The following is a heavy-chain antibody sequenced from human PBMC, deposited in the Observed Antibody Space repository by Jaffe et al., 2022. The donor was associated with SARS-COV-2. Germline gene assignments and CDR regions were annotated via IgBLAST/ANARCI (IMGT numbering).Heavy chain of an antibody. CDR3: ARDQYYDSSGYYWVAFDI. V-gene: IGHV3-48*01. D-gene: IGHD3-22*01. CDR2: ISSSSSTI. CDR1: GFTFSSYS. J-gene: IGHJ3*02. Sequence: EVQLVESGGGLVQPGGSLRLSCAASGFTFSSYSMNWVRQAPGKGLEWVSYISSSSSTIYYADSVKGRFTISRDNAKNSLYLQMNSLRAEDTAVYYCARDQYYDSSGYYWVAFDIWGQGTMVTVSS.